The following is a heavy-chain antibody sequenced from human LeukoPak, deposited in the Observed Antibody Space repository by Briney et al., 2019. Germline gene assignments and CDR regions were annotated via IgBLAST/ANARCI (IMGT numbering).Heavy chain of an antibody. CDR2: IYYSGST. Sequence: PSETLSLTCTVSGGSISSSSYYWGWIRQPPGKGLEWIGSIYYSGSTYYNPSLKSRVTISVDTSKNQFSLKLSSVTAADTAVYYCARGLSAVGHWGQGTLVTVSS. J-gene: IGHJ4*02. V-gene: IGHV4-39*07. CDR1: GGSISSSSYY. CDR3: ARGLSAVGH.